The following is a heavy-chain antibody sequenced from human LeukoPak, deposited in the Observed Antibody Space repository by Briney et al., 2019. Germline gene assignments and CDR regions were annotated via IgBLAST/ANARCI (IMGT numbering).Heavy chain of an antibody. CDR2: IIPIFGTA. Sequence: ASVKVSCKASGGTFSSYAISWVRQAPGQGLEWMGGIIPIFGTANYAQKFQGRVTITADESTSTAYMELSSLRSEDTAVYYCASADYDSSRYYHIDYWGQGTLVTVSS. CDR3: ASADYDSSRYYHIDY. V-gene: IGHV1-69*13. D-gene: IGHD3-22*01. J-gene: IGHJ4*02. CDR1: GGTFSSYA.